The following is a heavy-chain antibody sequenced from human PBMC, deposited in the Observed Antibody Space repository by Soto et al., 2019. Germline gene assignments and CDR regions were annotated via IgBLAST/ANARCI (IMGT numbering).Heavy chain of an antibody. J-gene: IGHJ4*02. Sequence: SVKVSCKVSGYTLTELSMHWVRQAPGKGLEWMGGFDPEDGETIYAQKFQGRVTMTEDTSTDTAYMELSSLRSEDTAVYYCATWGFDSSSWYYFVGYWGQGTLVTVSS. CDR1: GYTLTELS. CDR3: ATWGFDSSSWYYFVGY. CDR2: FDPEDGET. D-gene: IGHD6-13*01. V-gene: IGHV1-24*01.